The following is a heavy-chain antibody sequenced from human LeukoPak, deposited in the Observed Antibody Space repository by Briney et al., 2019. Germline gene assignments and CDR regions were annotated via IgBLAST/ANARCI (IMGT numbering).Heavy chain of an antibody. CDR1: GASVSSGGYY. CDR2: IYYSGST. V-gene: IGHV4-31*03. D-gene: IGHD2-2*01. CDR3: ARGDCSSTSCYVFDY. Sequence: SETLSLTCNVSGASVSSGGYYWSWIRQHPGKGLEWIGYIYYSGSTYYNPSLKSRVTISVDTSKNQFSLKLSSVTAADTAVYYCARGDCSSTSCYVFDYWGQGTLVTVSS. J-gene: IGHJ4*02.